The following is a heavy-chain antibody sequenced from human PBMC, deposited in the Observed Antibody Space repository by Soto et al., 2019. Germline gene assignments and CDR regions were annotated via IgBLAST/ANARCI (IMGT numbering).Heavy chain of an antibody. CDR1: GFTFSSYA. D-gene: IGHD2-2*01. J-gene: IGHJ3*01. CDR2: ISSNGGST. CDR3: ATEKGGYCSSTSCYVGAFDL. Sequence: EVQLVESGGGLVQPGGSLRLSCAASGFTFSSYAMHWVRQAPGKGLEYVSAISSNGGSTYYANSVKGRFTISRDNSKNTLYLQMGSLRAEDMAVYYCATEKGGYCSSTSCYVGAFDLWGQGTMVTVSS. V-gene: IGHV3-64*01.